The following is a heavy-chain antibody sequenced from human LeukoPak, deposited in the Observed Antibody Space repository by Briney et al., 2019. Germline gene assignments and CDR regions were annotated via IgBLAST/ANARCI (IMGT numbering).Heavy chain of an antibody. V-gene: IGHV4-34*01. J-gene: IGHJ3*01. Sequence: SGTLSLTCAVYGGSFSGYYWSWIRQPPGKGLEWIGEIDHSGATNYNPSLRSRVTISLDTSKNQFSLTLSSITAADTAVYYCAKAPYLSSGSWGQGTMVTVSS. CDR3: AKAPYLSSGS. CDR2: IDHSGAT. D-gene: IGHD3-22*01. CDR1: GGSFSGYY.